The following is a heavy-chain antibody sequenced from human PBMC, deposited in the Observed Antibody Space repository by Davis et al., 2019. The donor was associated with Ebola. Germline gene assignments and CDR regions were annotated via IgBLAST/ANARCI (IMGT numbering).Heavy chain of an antibody. Sequence: PGGSLRLSCAASGFTFSGYTMHWVRQAPGKGLEWVSAISGSGGSTFYADSVKGRFTISRDNSKNTLYLQMNSLRAEDTAVYYCARGGTTVNTPLDYWGQGTLVTVSS. CDR3: ARGGTTVNTPLDY. D-gene: IGHD4-11*01. J-gene: IGHJ4*02. CDR1: GFTFSGYT. V-gene: IGHV3-23*01. CDR2: ISGSGGST.